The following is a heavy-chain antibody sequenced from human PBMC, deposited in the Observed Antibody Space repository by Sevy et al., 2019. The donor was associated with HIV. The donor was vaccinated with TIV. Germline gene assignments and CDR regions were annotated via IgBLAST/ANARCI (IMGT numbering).Heavy chain of an antibody. D-gene: IGHD3-16*01. CDR2: IWYDGSNK. Sequence: GGSLRLSCAASGFTFSSYGMHWVRQAPGKGLEWVAFIWYDGSNKYYADSVKGRFTISRDNSKNTLYLQMNSLRAEDTAVYYCARSPSRGNWFDPWGQGTLVTVSS. V-gene: IGHV3-33*01. J-gene: IGHJ5*02. CDR1: GFTFSSYG. CDR3: ARSPSRGNWFDP.